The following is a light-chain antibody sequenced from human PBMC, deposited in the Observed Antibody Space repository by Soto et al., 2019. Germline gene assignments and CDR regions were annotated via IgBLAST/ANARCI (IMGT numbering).Light chain of an antibody. CDR2: SNN. J-gene: IGLJ2*01. CDR1: SSNIGSNT. CDR3: AAWDDSLNGPV. V-gene: IGLV1-44*01. Sequence: QSVLTQPPSASGTPGQRVTISCSGSSSNIGSNTVNWYQHFPGTAPKLLIYSNNRRPSGVPARFSGSKSGTSASLAISGLQSEDEADYYCAAWDDSLNGPVFGGGTKLTVL.